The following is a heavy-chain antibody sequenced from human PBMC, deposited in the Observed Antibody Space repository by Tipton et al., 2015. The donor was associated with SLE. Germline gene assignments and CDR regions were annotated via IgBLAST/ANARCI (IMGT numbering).Heavy chain of an antibody. CDR2: ISYDGSNK. CDR3: AKRYNWNMDV. Sequence: RSLRLSCAASGFTFSSYGMHWVRQAPGKGLEWVAVISYDGSNKYYADSVKGRFTISRDNSKNTLYLQMNSLRAEDTAVYYCAKRYNWNMDVWGKGTTVTVSS. D-gene: IGHD1-20*01. CDR1: GFTFSSYG. J-gene: IGHJ6*03. V-gene: IGHV3-30*18.